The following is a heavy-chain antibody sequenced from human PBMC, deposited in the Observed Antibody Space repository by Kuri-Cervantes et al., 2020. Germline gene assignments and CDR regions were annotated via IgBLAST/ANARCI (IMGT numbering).Heavy chain of an antibody. Sequence: GESLKISWAASGFTFSSYAMHWVRQAPGKGLEWVAVISYDGSNKYYADSVKGRFTISRDTSKNTLYLQMNSLRADDTAVYYCARDVKYYYGSGSIQCWFDPWGQGTLVTVSS. D-gene: IGHD3-10*01. CDR3: ARDVKYYYGSGSIQCWFDP. CDR2: ISYDGSNK. V-gene: IGHV3-30*07. J-gene: IGHJ5*02. CDR1: GFTFSSYA.